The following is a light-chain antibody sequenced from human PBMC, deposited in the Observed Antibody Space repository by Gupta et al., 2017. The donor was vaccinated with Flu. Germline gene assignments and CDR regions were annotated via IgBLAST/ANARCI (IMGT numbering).Light chain of an antibody. CDR2: DVS. V-gene: IGLV2-14*04. CDR1: SSDVGGYNY. Sequence: TSSDVGGYNYVSWYQQHPGKAPKLMIYDVSNRPSGVSNRFSGSKSGNTASLTISGLQAEDEADYYCSSYTSSSLCVFGTGTKVTVL. J-gene: IGLJ1*01. CDR3: SSYTSSSLCV.